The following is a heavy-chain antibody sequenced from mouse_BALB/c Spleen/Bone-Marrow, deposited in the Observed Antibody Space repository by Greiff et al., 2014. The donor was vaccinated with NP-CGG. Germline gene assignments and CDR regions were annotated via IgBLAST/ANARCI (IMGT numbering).Heavy chain of an antibody. V-gene: IGHV1-54*01. CDR3: ARAITDAMDY. CDR2: INSGSGGT. Sequence: RPGTSVKVSCKGSGYAFTNYLIEWVKQXXGQGLEWIGVINSGSGGTKYNEKFKGKATLTADKSSSTAYIQLSSLTSDDSAVYFCARAITDAMDYWGQGTSVTVSS. CDR1: GYAFTNYL. D-gene: IGHD2-4*01. J-gene: IGHJ4*01.